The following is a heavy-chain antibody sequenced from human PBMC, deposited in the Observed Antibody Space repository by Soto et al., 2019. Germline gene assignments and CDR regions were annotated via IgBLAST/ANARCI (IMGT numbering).Heavy chain of an antibody. V-gene: IGHV1-18*01. J-gene: IGHJ4*02. CDR3: ARDAQPKGVAADGASDY. CDR1: GYTFKNYG. CDR2: ITTYNGNR. Sequence: QVQLVQSGPEVKNPGASVKVSCKASGYTFKNYGIKWVRQAPGQGLEWVGWITTYNGNRYSAEKFPGRVNMTTDTSTSTTYMELKSRTSDDTGVYYCARDAQPKGVAADGASDYWGQGTLVTVSS. D-gene: IGHD6-19*01.